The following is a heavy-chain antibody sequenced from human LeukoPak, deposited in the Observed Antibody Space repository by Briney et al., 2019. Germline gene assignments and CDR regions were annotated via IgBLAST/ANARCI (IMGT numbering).Heavy chain of an antibody. CDR1: GYSVSSGYY. CDR2: IYHSGST. CDR3: ARHPIYDILTGYTP. J-gene: IGHJ5*02. D-gene: IGHD3-9*01. V-gene: IGHV4-38-2*01. Sequence: PSETLSLTCAVSGYSVSSGYYWGWIRQPPGKGLEWIGSIYHSGSTYYNPSLKSRVTISVDTSKNQFSLKLSSVTAADTAVYYCARHPIYDILTGYTPWGQGTLVTVSS.